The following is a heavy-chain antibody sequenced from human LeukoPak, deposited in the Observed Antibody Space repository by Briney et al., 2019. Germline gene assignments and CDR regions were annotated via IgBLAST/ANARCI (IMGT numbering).Heavy chain of an antibody. Sequence: GGSLRLSCAASGFTFSTYTMNWVRQAPGKGLEWVASIGSGGRHIHYADSVKGRFTISRDNAKNSLYLQMNSLRAEDTAVCYCARSGYTYGFDYWGQGALVTVSS. D-gene: IGHD5-18*01. CDR1: GFTFSTYT. CDR3: ARSGYTYGFDY. CDR2: IGSGGRHI. V-gene: IGHV3-21*01. J-gene: IGHJ4*02.